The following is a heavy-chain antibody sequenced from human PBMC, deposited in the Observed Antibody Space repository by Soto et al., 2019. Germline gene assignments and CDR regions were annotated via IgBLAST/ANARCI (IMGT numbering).Heavy chain of an antibody. V-gene: IGHV1-18*01. CDR1: GYTFTSYG. CDR2: ISAYNGNT. D-gene: IGHD3-3*01. Sequence: ASVKVSCKASGYTFTSYGISWVRQAPGQGLELMGWISAYNGNTNYAQKLQGRVTMTTDTSTSTAYMELRSLRSDDTAVYYCARDPRDNTIFGVVKLYYYYGMDVWGQGTTVTVYS. CDR3: ARDPRDNTIFGVVKLYYYYGMDV. J-gene: IGHJ6*02.